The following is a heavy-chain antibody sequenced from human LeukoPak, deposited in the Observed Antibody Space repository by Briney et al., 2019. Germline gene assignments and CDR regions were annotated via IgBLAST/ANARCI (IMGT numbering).Heavy chain of an antibody. CDR1: GDSISSYY. Sequence: SETLSLTCIASGDSISSYYWSWIRQPPGKGLEWIGYIYYSGSTNYNPSLKSRVTISVDASKNHFSLKLSSVTAADTAVYYCARDRSLGIIDYWGQGTLVTVSS. D-gene: IGHD3-16*01. CDR2: IYYSGST. CDR3: ARDRSLGIIDY. J-gene: IGHJ4*02. V-gene: IGHV4-59*01.